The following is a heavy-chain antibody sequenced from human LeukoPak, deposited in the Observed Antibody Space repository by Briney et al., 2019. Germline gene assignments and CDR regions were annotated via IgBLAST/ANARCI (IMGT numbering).Heavy chain of an antibody. Sequence: GGSLRLSCAASGFTFSDYAMSWVRQAPGKGLEWVSTIRGSVSTTYYADSVKGRFTISRDNSKNTLYLQMNTLRAEDTAIYYCAIQGSGYDSSGYRDYWGQGTLVTVSS. CDR2: IRGSVSTT. J-gene: IGHJ4*02. V-gene: IGHV3-23*01. CDR1: GFTFSDYA. CDR3: AIQGSGYDSSGYRDY. D-gene: IGHD3-22*01.